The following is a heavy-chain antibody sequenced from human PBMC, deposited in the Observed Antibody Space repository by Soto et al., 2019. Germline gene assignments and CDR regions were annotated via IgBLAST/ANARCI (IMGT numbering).Heavy chain of an antibody. CDR2: ISTNNGNT. V-gene: IGHV1-18*04. J-gene: IGHJ6*02. CDR3: ARAGSSLGYAMDV. Sequence: ASVKVSCKASGYTFTNFGISWVRQAPGQGLDCMGWISTNNGNTHDEQKCQVRVTMATDTSTSTVNMELRRLRSDETAVYYCARAGSSLGYAMDVWGRGTTVTVSS. D-gene: IGHD3-10*01. CDR1: GYTFTNFG.